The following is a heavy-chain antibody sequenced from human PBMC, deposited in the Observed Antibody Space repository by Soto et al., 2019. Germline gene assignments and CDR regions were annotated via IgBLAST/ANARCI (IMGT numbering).Heavy chain of an antibody. CDR1: GGSISGVTYY. CDR2: IYFSGST. D-gene: IGHD3-3*01. Sequence: PSETLSLTCTVSGGSISGVTYYWSWIRQHPGKGLEGIGYIYFSGSTYYNPSLKSRTTMSVDTSKNQFSLKLSSVTAADTALFYCARAVNYGFWSGFYNVYFHXWGQGTLVTVSX. CDR3: ARAVNYGFWSGFYNVYFHX. J-gene: IGHJ4*02. V-gene: IGHV4-31*03.